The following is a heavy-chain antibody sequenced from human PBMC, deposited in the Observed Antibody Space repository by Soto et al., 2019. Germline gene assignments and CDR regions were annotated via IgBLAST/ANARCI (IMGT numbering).Heavy chain of an antibody. CDR3: RVTVTYYYYGMDV. Sequence: NPSETLSLTCTVSGGSISSSSYYWGWIRQPPGKGLEWIGSIYYSGSTYYNPSLKSRVTISVDTSKNQFSLKLSSVTAADTAVYYCRVTVTYYYYGMDVWGQGTTVTVSS. J-gene: IGHJ6*02. D-gene: IGHD4-4*01. CDR2: IYYSGST. V-gene: IGHV4-39*01. CDR1: GGSISSSSYY.